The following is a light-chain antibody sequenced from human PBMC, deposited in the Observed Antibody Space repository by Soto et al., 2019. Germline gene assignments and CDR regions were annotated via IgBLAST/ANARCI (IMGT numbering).Light chain of an antibody. J-gene: IGKJ3*01. CDR2: GAS. Sequence: EIVLTQSPGTLSLSPGERGTLSCRASQSVSSSYLAWYQQKPGQAPRLLILGASSRASGIPDRFSGSGSGTDFTLTISRLEPEDFAVYYCQQYGTSPFTFGPGTKVDI. V-gene: IGKV3-20*01. CDR3: QQYGTSPFT. CDR1: QSVSSSY.